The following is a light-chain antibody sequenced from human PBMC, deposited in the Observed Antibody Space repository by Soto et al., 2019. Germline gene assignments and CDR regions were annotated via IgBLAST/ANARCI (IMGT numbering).Light chain of an antibody. CDR3: GSWDSSLSAAV. J-gene: IGLJ2*01. CDR1: TSNIGNNY. CDR2: DSD. Sequence: QSVLTQPPSVSAAPGQKVTISCSGSTSNIGNNYASWYQQIPGKAPRLLIYDSDKRPSGIPDRFSGSKSGTSATLGITGLQTGDEADYYCGSWDSSLSAAVFGGGTKLTVL. V-gene: IGLV1-51*01.